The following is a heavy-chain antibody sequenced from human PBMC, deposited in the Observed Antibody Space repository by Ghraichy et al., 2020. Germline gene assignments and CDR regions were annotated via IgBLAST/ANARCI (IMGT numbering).Heavy chain of an antibody. CDR3: ARHGLRGGSYFDY. J-gene: IGHJ4*02. D-gene: IGHD1-26*01. Sequence: SETLSLTCTVSGGSISSYYWSWIRQPPGKGLEWIGYIYYSGSTNYNPSLKSRVTISVDTSKNQFSLKLSSVTAADTAVYYCARHGLRGGSYFDYWGQGTLVTVSS. CDR1: GGSISSYY. V-gene: IGHV4-59*08. CDR2: IYYSGST.